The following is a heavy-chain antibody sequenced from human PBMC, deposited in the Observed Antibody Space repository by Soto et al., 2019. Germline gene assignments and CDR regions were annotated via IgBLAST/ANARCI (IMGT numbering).Heavy chain of an antibody. CDR1: GFTFSSYC. J-gene: IGHJ4*02. CDR2: IWYDGSNK. V-gene: IGHV3-33*01. Sequence: GGSLRLSCAASGFTFSSYCMHWVRQAPGKGLEWVAVIWYDGSNKYYADSVKGRFTISRDNSKNTLYLQMNSLRAEDTAVYYCARDYSYYGSGSPSFDYWGQGTLVTVS. CDR3: ARDYSYYGSGSPSFDY. D-gene: IGHD3-10*01.